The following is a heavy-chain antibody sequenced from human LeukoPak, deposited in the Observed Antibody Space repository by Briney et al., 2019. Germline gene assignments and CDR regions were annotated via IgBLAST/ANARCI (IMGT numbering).Heavy chain of an antibody. Sequence: GGSLRLSCAASGFTFSSYSMNWVRQAAGKGLEWVSSISSSSRYIYYADSVKGRFTISRDNAKNSLYLQMNSLRAEDTAVYYCARDLSKYDFWSGYHQYYFDYWGQGTLVTVSS. CDR1: GFTFSSYS. V-gene: IGHV3-21*01. CDR3: ARDLSKYDFWSGYHQYYFDY. J-gene: IGHJ4*02. CDR2: ISSSSRYI. D-gene: IGHD3-3*01.